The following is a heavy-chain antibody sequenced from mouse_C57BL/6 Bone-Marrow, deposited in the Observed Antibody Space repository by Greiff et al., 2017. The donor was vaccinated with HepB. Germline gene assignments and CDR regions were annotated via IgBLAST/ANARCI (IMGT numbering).Heavy chain of an antibody. V-gene: IGHV5-16*01. CDR1: GFTFSDYY. CDR3: ARDPGSSYVFDY. Sequence: EVQLVESEGGLVQPGSSMKLSCTASGFTFSDYYMAWVRQVPEKGLEWVANINYDGSSTYYLDSLKSRFIISRDNAKNILYLQMSSLKSEDTATYYCARDPGSSYVFDYWGQGTTLTVSS. D-gene: IGHD1-1*01. J-gene: IGHJ2*01. CDR2: INYDGSST.